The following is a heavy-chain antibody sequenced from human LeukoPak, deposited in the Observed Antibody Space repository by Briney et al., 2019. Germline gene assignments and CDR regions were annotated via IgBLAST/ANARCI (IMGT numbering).Heavy chain of an antibody. Sequence: SVKVSCKASGGTFSSYAISWVRQAPGQGLEWMGGIIPIFGTANYAQKLQGRVTMTTDTSTSTAYMELRSLRSDDTAVYYCARDLGGSYGNWGQGTLVTVSS. CDR3: ARDLGGSYGN. J-gene: IGHJ4*02. V-gene: IGHV1-69*05. D-gene: IGHD1-26*01. CDR1: GGTFSSYA. CDR2: IIPIFGTA.